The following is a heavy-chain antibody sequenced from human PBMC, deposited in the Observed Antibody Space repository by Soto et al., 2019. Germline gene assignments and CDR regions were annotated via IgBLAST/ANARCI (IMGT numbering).Heavy chain of an antibody. CDR2: IYYIGST. CDR3: ARDRRYFYGSGRDGGLDV. V-gene: IGHV4-61*08. CDR1: GGSVSSGGYY. Sequence: SETLSLTCTVSGGSVSSGGYYWSWIRQPPGKGLAWIGYIYYIGSTNYNPSLKSRVTISVDTSKNQFSLKLSSVTAADTAVYYCARDRRYFYGSGRDGGLDVWGQGTTVTVSS. D-gene: IGHD3-10*01. J-gene: IGHJ6*02.